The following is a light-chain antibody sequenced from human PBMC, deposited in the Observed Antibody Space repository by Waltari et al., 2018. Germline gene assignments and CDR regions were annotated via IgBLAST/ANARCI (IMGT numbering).Light chain of an antibody. V-gene: IGKV1-39*01. Sequence: DIQMTQSPSPLSASVGDRVTITCRASQTIRTYLSWHQQKPGKAPNLLIYDASTLQSGAPSRFSADGSGTDFTLTISSLQPEDFATYYCQQTYSTPYTFGQGTKLDIK. CDR3: QQTYSTPYT. J-gene: IGKJ2*01. CDR2: DAS. CDR1: QTIRTY.